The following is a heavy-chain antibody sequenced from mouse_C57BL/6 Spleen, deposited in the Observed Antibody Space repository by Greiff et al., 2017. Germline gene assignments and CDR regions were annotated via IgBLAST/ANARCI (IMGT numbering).Heavy chain of an antibody. V-gene: IGHV2-6-1*01. D-gene: IGHD2-1*01. CDR1: GFSLTSYG. J-gene: IGHJ4*01. CDR3: ARHGNYGNYDAMDY. Sequence: QVHVKQSGPGLVAPSQSLSITCTVSGFSLTSYGVHWVRQPPGKGLEWLVVIWSDGSTTYNSALKSRLSISKDNSKSQVFLKMNSLQTDDTAMYYCARHGNYGNYDAMDYWGQGTSVTVSS. CDR2: IWSDGST.